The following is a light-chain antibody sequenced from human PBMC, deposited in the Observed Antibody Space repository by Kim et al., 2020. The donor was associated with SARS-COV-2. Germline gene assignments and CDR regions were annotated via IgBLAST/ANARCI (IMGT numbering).Light chain of an antibody. CDR2: GAS. Sequence: SPGETATLPCRASKTVSNNYLAWYQHKPGQAPRLLIFGASRRATGIPDRFSGSGSETDFTITIGSLEPEDFAVYYCQQYGTPPLTFGGGTKVDIK. CDR3: QQYGTPPLT. J-gene: IGKJ4*01. V-gene: IGKV3-20*01. CDR1: KTVSNNY.